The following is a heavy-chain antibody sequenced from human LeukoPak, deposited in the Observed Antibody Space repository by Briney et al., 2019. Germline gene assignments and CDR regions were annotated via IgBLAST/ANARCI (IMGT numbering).Heavy chain of an antibody. D-gene: IGHD6-13*01. V-gene: IGHV4-59*01. J-gene: IGHJ5*02. CDR2: IYYSGSI. Sequence: SETLSLTCTVSGGSISSYSWSWIRQPPGLGLEWIGYIYYSGSINYHPFLKSRGTISVDTSKNQFSLKLSSVTAADTAVYYCARALPSSRSDGVWFDPWGQGTLVTVSS. CDR3: ARALPSSRSDGVWFDP. CDR1: GGSISSYS.